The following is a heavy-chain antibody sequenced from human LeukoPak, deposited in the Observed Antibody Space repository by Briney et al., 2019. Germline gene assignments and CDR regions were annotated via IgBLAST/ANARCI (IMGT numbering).Heavy chain of an antibody. CDR1: GYTFTSYY. CDR3: ARMSDSSGYYKNFDY. Sequence: GASVEVSCKASGYTFTSYYMHWVRQAPGQGLEWMGIINPSGGSTSYAQKFQGRVTMTRDTSTSTVYMELSSLRSEDTAVYYCARMSDSSGYYKNFDYWGQGTLVTVSS. CDR2: INPSGGST. V-gene: IGHV1-46*01. D-gene: IGHD3-22*01. J-gene: IGHJ4*02.